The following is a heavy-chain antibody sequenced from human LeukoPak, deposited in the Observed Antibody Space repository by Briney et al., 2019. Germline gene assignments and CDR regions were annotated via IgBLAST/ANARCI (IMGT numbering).Heavy chain of an antibody. D-gene: IGHD6-19*01. V-gene: IGHV6-1*01. CDR3: ARDTVGSQYSSGWYNAYYYYYMDV. CDR2: TYYRSKWYN. J-gene: IGHJ6*03. CDR1: GDSVSSNSAA. Sequence: SQTLSLTCAISGDSVSSNSAAWNWIRQSPSRGLEWLGRTYYRSKWYNDYAVSVKSRITINPDTSKNQFSLQLNSVTPEDTAVYHCARDTVGSQYSSGWYNAYYYYYMDVWGKGTTVTVSS.